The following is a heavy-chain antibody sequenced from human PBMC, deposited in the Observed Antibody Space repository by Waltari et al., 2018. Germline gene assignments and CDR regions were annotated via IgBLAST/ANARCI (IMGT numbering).Heavy chain of an antibody. Sequence: EVQLVESGGGLLQPGGSLRLSCAASGFTLGSSWIHWVRQPPGKGLVWVSRINPDGRTTNYADSVRGRFTISRDNAQNTVYLEMNSLRAEDTAVYFCTRGGNYYFDYWGRGTLVTVSS. D-gene: IGHD5-12*01. CDR1: GFTLGSSW. V-gene: IGHV3-74*01. J-gene: IGHJ4*02. CDR2: INPDGRTT. CDR3: TRGGNYYFDY.